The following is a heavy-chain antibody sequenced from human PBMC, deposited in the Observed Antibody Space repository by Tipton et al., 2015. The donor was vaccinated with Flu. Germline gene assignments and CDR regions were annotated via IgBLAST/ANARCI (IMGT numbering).Heavy chain of an antibody. V-gene: IGHV3-74*01. Sequence: SLRLSCAASGFTFSSHWMHWVRQGPGKGLVWVSHVNSDGSSTNYADSVKGRFTISRDNAKNTLYLQMNSLRAEDTAVYYCVRSGYSYGYVDYWGQGTLVTVSS. D-gene: IGHD1-26*01. CDR3: VRSGYSYGYVDY. CDR2: VNSDGSST. J-gene: IGHJ4*02. CDR1: GFTFSSHW.